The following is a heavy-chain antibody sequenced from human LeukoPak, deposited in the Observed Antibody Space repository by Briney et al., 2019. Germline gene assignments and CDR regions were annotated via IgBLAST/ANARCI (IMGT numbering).Heavy chain of an antibody. V-gene: IGHV1-69*13. CDR3: ARGIWSGYYAVVEYFQH. Sequence: SVKVSCKASGGTFSSYSISWVLQAPGQELEWMGGIIPIFGTANYAQKFQGSVTATADESSITAYMLLSSLRTEDTAVMYCARGIWSGYYAVVEYFQHWGQGTLVTVSS. J-gene: IGHJ1*01. CDR1: GGTFSSYS. D-gene: IGHD3-3*01. CDR2: IIPIFGTA.